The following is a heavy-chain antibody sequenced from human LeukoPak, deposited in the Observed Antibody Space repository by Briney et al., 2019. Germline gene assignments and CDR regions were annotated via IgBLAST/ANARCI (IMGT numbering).Heavy chain of an antibody. CDR3: ARSSYSSSSSV. D-gene: IGHD6-6*01. V-gene: IGHV3-30-3*01. J-gene: IGHJ3*01. CDR1: GFTFSRYA. Sequence: GRSLRLSCAASGFTFSRYAIHWVRQAPGMGLEWVAVISYDGSNKYYADSVKGRFTISRDNSKNTLFLQMNSLRAEDTAVYYCARSSYSSSSSVWGQGTMVTVSS. CDR2: ISYDGSNK.